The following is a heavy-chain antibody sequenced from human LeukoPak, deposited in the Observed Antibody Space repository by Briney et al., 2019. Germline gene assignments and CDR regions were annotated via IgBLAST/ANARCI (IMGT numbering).Heavy chain of an antibody. V-gene: IGHV3-30*02. CDR2: IRYDGGSK. J-gene: IGHJ4*02. CDR3: AKDMGGLLAKHYLDY. CDR1: GFTFSSHG. D-gene: IGHD1-26*01. Sequence: PGGSLRLSCAASGFTFSSHGIHWIRQAPGKGLEWVAFIRYDGGSKYNADSVKGQFTISRDNSKNTVYLQMSSLRAEDTAVYYCAKDMGGLLAKHYLDYWGQGTLITVSS.